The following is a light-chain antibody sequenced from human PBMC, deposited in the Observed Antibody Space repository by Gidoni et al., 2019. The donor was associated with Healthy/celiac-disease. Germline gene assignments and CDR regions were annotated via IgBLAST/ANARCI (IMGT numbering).Light chain of an antibody. CDR2: AAS. CDR3: QQSYSTPVT. J-gene: IGKJ3*01. CDR1: QSISSY. V-gene: IGKV1-39*01. Sequence: DIQLTQSPSSLSASVGDRVTITCRASQSISSYLNWYQQKPGKAPKLLIYAASSLQSGVPSRFSGSGSGTDFTLTISSLQPEDCATYYCQQSYSTPVTFGPGTKVDIK.